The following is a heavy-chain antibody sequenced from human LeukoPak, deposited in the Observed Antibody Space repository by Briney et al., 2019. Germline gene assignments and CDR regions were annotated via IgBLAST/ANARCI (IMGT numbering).Heavy chain of an antibody. J-gene: IGHJ4*02. V-gene: IGHV4-61*02. CDR2: IYTTSGST. CDR3: ARGPFVGSWYGDYFDY. Sequence: PSETLSLTCTVSGDSINSKSYYWTWIRQPAGKGLEWIGRIYTTSGSTNYNPSLKSRVTISVDTSKNQFSLKLSSVTAADTAVYYCARGPFVGSWYGDYFDYWGQGTLVTVSS. CDR1: GDSINSKSYY. D-gene: IGHD6-13*01.